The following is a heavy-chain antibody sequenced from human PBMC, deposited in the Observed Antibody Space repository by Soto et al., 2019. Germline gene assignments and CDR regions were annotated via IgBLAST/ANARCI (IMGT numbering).Heavy chain of an antibody. D-gene: IGHD3-10*01. CDR2: INHSGST. Sequence: SETLSLTCAVYGGSFSGYYWSWIRQPPGKGLEWIGEINHSGSTNYNPSLKSRVTISVDTSKNQFSLKLSSVTAADTAVYYCARRATSFRFITMVRGVPPYYYCGMDVWGQGTTVTVSS. J-gene: IGHJ6*02. V-gene: IGHV4-34*01. CDR1: GGSFSGYY. CDR3: ARRATSFRFITMVRGVPPYYYCGMDV.